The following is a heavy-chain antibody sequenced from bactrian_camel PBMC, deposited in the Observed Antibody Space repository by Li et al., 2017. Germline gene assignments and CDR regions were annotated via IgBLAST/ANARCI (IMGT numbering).Heavy chain of an antibody. CDR2: VFTRANMS. CDR1: GYSVRSYC. Sequence: HVQLVESGGGSVQTGGSLRLSCTVSGYSVRSYCMGWFRQGPGRQREEVASVFTRANMSYYADSVKGRFTVSRDSGALYLQMTSLKPADSGMFYCAVGRLGRNHCPRRPGADGNDWGKGTQVTVS. CDR3: AVGRLGRNHCPRRPGADGND. D-gene: IGHD4*01. V-gene: IGHV3-2*01. J-gene: IGHJ4*01.